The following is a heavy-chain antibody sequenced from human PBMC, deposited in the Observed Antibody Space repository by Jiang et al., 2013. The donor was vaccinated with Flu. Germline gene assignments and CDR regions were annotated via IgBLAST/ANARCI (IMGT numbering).Heavy chain of an antibody. V-gene: IGHV4-4*07. D-gene: IGHD6-13*01. Sequence: GPGLVKPSETLSLTCTVSGGSISGSYWSWIRQSAGKGLEWIGRIYSSGTHNYNPSLESRVTLSVDTSKNQFSLKLTSVTAADTAVYFCAKDFSSWSRGDWFDPVGPGNPGHRLL. CDR2: IYSSGTH. CDR1: GGSISGSY. CDR3: AKDFSSWSRGDWFDP. J-gene: IGHJ5*02.